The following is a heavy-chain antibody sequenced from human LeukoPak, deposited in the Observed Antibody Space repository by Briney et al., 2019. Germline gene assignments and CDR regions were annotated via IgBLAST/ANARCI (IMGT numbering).Heavy chain of an antibody. CDR3: ARGFFATGFEY. CDR2: TYYKSKWYN. Sequence: WLGRTYYKSKWYNEYAVSVKSRVIINSDTSKNQFSLQLNSVTPDDTAVYYCARGFFATGFEYWGQGTLVTVSS. V-gene: IGHV6-1*01. D-gene: IGHD1-1*01. J-gene: IGHJ4*02.